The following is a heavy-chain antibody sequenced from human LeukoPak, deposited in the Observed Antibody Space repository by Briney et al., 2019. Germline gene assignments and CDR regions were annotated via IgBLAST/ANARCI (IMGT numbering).Heavy chain of an antibody. CDR3: ATAKPGDIVVVPAAMPFEY. Sequence: TSVKVSCKVSGYTLTELSMHWVRQAPGKGLEWMGGFDPEDGETNYAQKSQGRVTMTADTSTDTAYMEMRRLRSEDTAVYYCATAKPGDIVVVPAAMPFEYWGQGTLVTVSS. CDR1: GYTLTELS. V-gene: IGHV1-24*01. CDR2: FDPEDGET. D-gene: IGHD2-2*01. J-gene: IGHJ4*02.